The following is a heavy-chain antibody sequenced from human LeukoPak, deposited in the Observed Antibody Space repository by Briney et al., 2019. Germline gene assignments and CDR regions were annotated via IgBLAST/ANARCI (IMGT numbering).Heavy chain of an antibody. CDR2: ISVASNT. CDR1: GLAFSSYA. Sequence: GGSVRLSCAASGLAFSSYAMSWARQAPGKGLEWVSTISVASNTFYADSVKGRFTISRDNSRNTVYLQMTSLRADDTAVYYCADYGVSGVRNNFYWGQGTLVTVSS. D-gene: IGHD3-3*01. V-gene: IGHV3-23*01. CDR3: ADYGVSGVRNNFY. J-gene: IGHJ4*02.